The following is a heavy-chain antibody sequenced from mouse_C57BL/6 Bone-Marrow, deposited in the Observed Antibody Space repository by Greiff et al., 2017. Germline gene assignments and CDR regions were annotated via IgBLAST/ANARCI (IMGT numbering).Heavy chain of an antibody. CDR3: ARGGFAY. Sequence: QVQLQQPGAELVKPGASVKLSCTASGYTFTSYWMQWVKQRPGQGLEWIGYIDRADSSINYNQKFKGKATLTVDTSSSTAYMQLSSLTAEDAAVYYCARGGFAYWGQGTLVTVSA. CDR2: IDRADSSI. J-gene: IGHJ3*01. V-gene: IGHV1-50*01. CDR1: GYTFTSYW.